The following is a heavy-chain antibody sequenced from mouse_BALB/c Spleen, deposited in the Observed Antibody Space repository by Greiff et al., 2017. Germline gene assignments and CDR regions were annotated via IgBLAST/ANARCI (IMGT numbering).Heavy chain of an antibody. CDR2: ISYSGST. D-gene: IGHD2-14*01. CDR3: ARSGGYDGYWYFDV. Sequence: EVKLQESGPSLVKPSQTLSLTCSVTGDSITSGYWNWIRKFPGNKLEYMGYISYSGSTYYNPSLKSRISITRDTSKNQYYLQLNSVTTEDTATYYCARSGGYDGYWYFDVWGAGTTVTVSS. J-gene: IGHJ1*01. V-gene: IGHV3-8*02. CDR1: GDSITSGY.